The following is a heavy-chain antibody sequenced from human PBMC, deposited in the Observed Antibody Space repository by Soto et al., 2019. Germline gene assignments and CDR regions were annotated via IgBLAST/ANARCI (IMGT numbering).Heavy chain of an antibody. CDR3: AREVGREQCLRRVVCRFDP. Sequence: QVQLVQSGAEVKKPGSSVKVSCKASGGTFSSYAISWVRQAPGQGLEWMGGIIPIFGTANYAQKFQGRVTITADESTSTANMEVSSLRSEDTAVYYCAREVGREQCLRRVVCRFDPWSQGTLVTVSS. J-gene: IGHJ5*02. CDR1: GGTFSSYA. D-gene: IGHD6-19*01. V-gene: IGHV1-69*01. CDR2: IIPIFGTA.